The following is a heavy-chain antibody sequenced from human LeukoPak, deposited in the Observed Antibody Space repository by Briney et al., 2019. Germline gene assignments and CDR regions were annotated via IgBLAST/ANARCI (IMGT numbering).Heavy chain of an antibody. CDR2: IGGSGDKT. J-gene: IGHJ4*02. CDR3: VRRGDASSGWGDHDF. D-gene: IGHD6-19*01. Sequence: GGSLRLSCAASGFTFNRNAIRWVRQAPGKGLEWVSTIGGSGDKTFYADSVKGRFTISRDNSKNMVHLQMNSLTGEDTALYYCVRRGDASSGWGDHDFWGRGALVTVAS. CDR1: GFTFNRNA. V-gene: IGHV3-23*01.